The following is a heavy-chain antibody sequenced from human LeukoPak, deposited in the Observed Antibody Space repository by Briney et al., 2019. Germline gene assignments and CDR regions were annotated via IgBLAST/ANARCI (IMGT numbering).Heavy chain of an antibody. D-gene: IGHD3-3*01. CDR2: IYYSGST. J-gene: IGHJ4*02. CDR3: AREIYDFWSGYYIRYIDY. V-gene: IGHV4-30-4*01. CDR1: GGSISSGDYY. Sequence: PSQTLSLTCTVSGGSISSGDYYWSWIRQPPGKGLEWIGYIYYSGSTYYNPSLKSRVTISVDTSKNQFSLKLSSVTAADTAVYYCAREIYDFWSGYYIRYIDYWSQGTLVTVSS.